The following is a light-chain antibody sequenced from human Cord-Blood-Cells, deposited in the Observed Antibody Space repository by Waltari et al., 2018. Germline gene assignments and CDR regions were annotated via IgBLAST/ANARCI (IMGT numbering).Light chain of an antibody. Sequence: QSALTQPASVSGSPGQSITTPCTGTSSDAGGYNYVSWYQQHPGKAPKPMIYEVSNRPSGVSKRFSGSKSGNTASLTISGLQAEDEADYYCSSYTSSSRVFGGGTKLTVL. CDR1: SSDAGGYNY. CDR2: EVS. V-gene: IGLV2-14*01. CDR3: SSYTSSSRV. J-gene: IGLJ2*01.